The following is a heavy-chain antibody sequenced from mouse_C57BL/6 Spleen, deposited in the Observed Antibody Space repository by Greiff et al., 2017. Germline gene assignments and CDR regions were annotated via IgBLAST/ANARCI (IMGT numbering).Heavy chain of an antibody. D-gene: IGHD1-1*01. V-gene: IGHV1-9*01. CDR2: ILPGSGST. J-gene: IGHJ3*01. CDR1: GYTFTGYW. CDR3: ARYEGDYYGSSYWFAY. Sequence: QVQLQQSGAELMKPGASVKLSCKATGYTFTGYWIEWVKQRPGHGLEWIGEILPGSGSTNYNEKFKGKATLTADTSSNTAYMQLSSLTTEDSAIYYCARYEGDYYGSSYWFAYWGQGTLGTVSA.